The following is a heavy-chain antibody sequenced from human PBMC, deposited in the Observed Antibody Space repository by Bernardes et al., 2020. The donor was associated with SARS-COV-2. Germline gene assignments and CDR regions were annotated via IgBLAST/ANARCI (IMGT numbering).Heavy chain of an antibody. J-gene: IGHJ2*01. D-gene: IGHD4-17*01. CDR1: GYTLTALS. Sequence: AAWKDYCRVSGYTLTALSIHWVRQAPGQGLEWMGGFDPEDGEPVYPQRFQGRVTMTEDTSADTVYMELSSLRSEDTAVYYCATGPTTMTYWYFDLWGRGTLVTVSS. CDR2: FDPEDGEP. CDR3: ATGPTTMTYWYFDL. V-gene: IGHV1-24*01.